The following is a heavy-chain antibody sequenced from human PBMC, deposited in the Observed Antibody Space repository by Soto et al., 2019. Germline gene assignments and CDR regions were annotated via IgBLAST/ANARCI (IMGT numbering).Heavy chain of an antibody. CDR2: IKQGGNEK. D-gene: IGHD3-16*01. Sequence: GGSLRLSCAASGFTFSSYSMSWVRQAPGKGLEWVANIKQGGNEKFYVDSVKGRFTISRDNAKKSLDLQMDNLRPEDTAVYYCVGALTYEVPYYYYGMDVWGQGTTVTVSS. J-gene: IGHJ6*01. CDR1: GFTFSSYS. V-gene: IGHV3-7*01. CDR3: VGALTYEVPYYYYGMDV.